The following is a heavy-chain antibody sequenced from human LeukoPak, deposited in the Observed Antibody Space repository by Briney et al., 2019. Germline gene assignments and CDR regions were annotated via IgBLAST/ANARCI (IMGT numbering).Heavy chain of an antibody. Sequence: PSETLSLTCAVYGGSFSGYYWSWIRQPPGKGLEWIGEINHSGSTNYNPSLKSRVTISVDTSKNQFSLKLSSVTAADTAVYYCARGGDIVVVPAAPQPRHWYFDLWGRGTLVTVSS. CDR3: ARGGDIVVVPAAPQPRHWYFDL. D-gene: IGHD2-2*01. CDR2: INHSGST. V-gene: IGHV4-34*01. J-gene: IGHJ2*01. CDR1: GGSFSGYY.